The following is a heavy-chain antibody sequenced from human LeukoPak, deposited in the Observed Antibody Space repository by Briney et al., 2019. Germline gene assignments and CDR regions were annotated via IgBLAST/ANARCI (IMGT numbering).Heavy chain of an antibody. CDR2: ISWNSGSI. CDR3: AKDPQGGIAAAIFDY. D-gene: IGHD6-13*01. V-gene: IGHV3-9*01. J-gene: IGHJ4*02. CDR1: GFTFDDYA. Sequence: PGGSLRLSGAASGFTFDDYAMHWVRQAPGKGLEWVSGISWNSGSIGYADSVKGRFTISRDNAKNSLYLQMNSLRAEDTALYYCAKDPQGGIAAAIFDYWGQGTLVTVSS.